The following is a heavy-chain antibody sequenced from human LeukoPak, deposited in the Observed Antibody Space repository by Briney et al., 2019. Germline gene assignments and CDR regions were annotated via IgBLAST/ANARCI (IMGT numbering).Heavy chain of an antibody. CDR3: AGSYYYDSSGDY. CDR2: IVPIFGTA. CDR1: GGTFSSYA. D-gene: IGHD3-22*01. J-gene: IGHJ4*02. V-gene: IGHV1-69*13. Sequence: GASVKVSCKASGGTFSSYAISWVRQAPGQGLEWMGGIVPIFGTANYAQRFQGRVTITADESTSTAYMELSSLRSEDTAVYYCAGSYYYDSSGDYWGQGTLVTVSS.